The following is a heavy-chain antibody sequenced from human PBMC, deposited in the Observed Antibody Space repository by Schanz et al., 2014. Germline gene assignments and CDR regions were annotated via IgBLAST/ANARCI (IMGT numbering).Heavy chain of an antibody. CDR2: INSNGGGT. D-gene: IGHD1-26*01. V-gene: IGHV1-2*02. CDR1: GYTFSGYY. CDR3: ARQERCLSLNCYPPFDY. Sequence: QVQLVQSGAEVKKPGASVKVSCKTSGYTFSGYYMHWVRQAPGQGLEWMGWINSNGGGTSYAQKFQGRLTMTRDTSINTAYMELRRLTSDDTAVYYCARQERCLSLNCYPPFDYWGQGSLVTVSS. J-gene: IGHJ4*02.